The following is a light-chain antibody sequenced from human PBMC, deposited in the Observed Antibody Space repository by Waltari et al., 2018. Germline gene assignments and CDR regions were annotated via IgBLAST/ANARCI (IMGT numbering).Light chain of an antibody. CDR3: QNHERLPAT. J-gene: IGKJ1*01. CDR2: AAS. V-gene: IGKV3-20*01. CDR1: QSISKY. Sequence: VLTQSPGTLSLSPGETATLSCRASQSISKYLVWYQQRPVHAPRLLIDAASTRATGVPDRFSGSGYGTDFTLTISRLEPEDFAVYYCQNHERLPATFGQGTKVEIK.